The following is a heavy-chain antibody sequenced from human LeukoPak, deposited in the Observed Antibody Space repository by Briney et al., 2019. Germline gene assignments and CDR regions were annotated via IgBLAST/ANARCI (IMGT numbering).Heavy chain of an antibody. J-gene: IGHJ5*02. V-gene: IGHV1-18*01. Sequence: ASVKVSCKASGYTFTSYGISWVRQAPGQGHEWMGWISAYNGNTNYAQKLQGRVTMTTDTSTSTAYMELRSLRSDDTAVYYCARDPVYCSGGSCYGGYNWFDPWGQGTLVTVSS. D-gene: IGHD2-15*01. CDR1: GYTFTSYG. CDR2: ISAYNGNT. CDR3: ARDPVYCSGGSCYGGYNWFDP.